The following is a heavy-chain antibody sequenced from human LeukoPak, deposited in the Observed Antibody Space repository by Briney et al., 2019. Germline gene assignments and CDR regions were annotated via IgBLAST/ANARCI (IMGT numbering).Heavy chain of an antibody. CDR2: INSDGSST. Sequence: GGSLRLSCAASGFTFSSYWMHWVRQAPGKGLVWVSHINSDGSSTNYADSVKGRFTISRDNAKNTLYLQMNSLRDEDTAVYYCARARASGRSGFDYWGQGTLVTVSS. D-gene: IGHD2-15*01. CDR3: ARARASGRSGFDY. J-gene: IGHJ4*02. CDR1: GFTFSSYW. V-gene: IGHV3-74*01.